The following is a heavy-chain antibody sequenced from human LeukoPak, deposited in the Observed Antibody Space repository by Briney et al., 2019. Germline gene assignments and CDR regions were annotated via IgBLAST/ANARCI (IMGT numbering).Heavy chain of an antibody. D-gene: IGHD4-17*01. CDR3: ARGVYGDTPKGRWFDP. J-gene: IGHJ5*02. Sequence: TGGSPRLSCAASGFTFSGYWMHWVRQAPGKGLVWVSRINNDGTSTGYADSVKGRFTISRDNAKNTLYLQMNSLRAEDTAVYYCARGVYGDTPKGRWFDPWGQGTLVTVSS. CDR2: INNDGTST. V-gene: IGHV3-74*01. CDR1: GFTFSGYW.